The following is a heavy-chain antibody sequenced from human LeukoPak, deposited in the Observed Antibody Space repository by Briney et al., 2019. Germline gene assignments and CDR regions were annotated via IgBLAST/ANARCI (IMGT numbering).Heavy chain of an antibody. CDR2: IKQDGSEK. J-gene: IGHJ4*02. D-gene: IGHD4-11*01. CDR1: GFTFSSYW. V-gene: IGHV3-7*01. Sequence: GGSLRLSCAASGFTFSSYWMGWVRQAPGKGLEWVANIKQDGSEKYYVDSVKGRFTISRDNAKNSLFLQMNSLTADDTAVYYCARERTTIMSGTAIGGYWGRGTLVTVSS. CDR3: ARERTTIMSGTAIGGY.